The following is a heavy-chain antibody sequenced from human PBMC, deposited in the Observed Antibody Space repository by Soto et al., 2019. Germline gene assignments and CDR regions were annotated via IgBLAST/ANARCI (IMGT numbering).Heavy chain of an antibody. V-gene: IGHV4-39*01. CDR1: GGSISSSSYY. Sequence: SETLSLTCTVSGGSISSSSYYWGWIRQPPGKGLEWIGSIYYSGSTYYNPSLKSRVTISVDTSKNQFSLKLSSVTAADTAVYYCARGGYDFWSGYYSHNWFDPWGQGTLVTVSS. CDR3: ARGGYDFWSGYYSHNWFDP. CDR2: IYYSGST. J-gene: IGHJ5*02. D-gene: IGHD3-3*01.